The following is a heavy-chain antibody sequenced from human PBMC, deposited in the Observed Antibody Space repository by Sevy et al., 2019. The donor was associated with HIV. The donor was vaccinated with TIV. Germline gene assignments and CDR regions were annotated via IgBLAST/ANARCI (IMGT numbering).Heavy chain of an antibody. V-gene: IGHV1-24*01. D-gene: IGHD5-12*01. CDR2: FDPEDGET. J-gene: IGHJ4*02. Sequence: ASVKVSCKVSGYTLTELSMHWVRQAPGKGLEWMGGFDPEDGETIYAQKFQGRVTMTEDTSKDKAYMELSSLRSEDTAVYYCATNIVATILPYYFDYWGQGTLVTVSS. CDR1: GYTLTELS. CDR3: ATNIVATILPYYFDY.